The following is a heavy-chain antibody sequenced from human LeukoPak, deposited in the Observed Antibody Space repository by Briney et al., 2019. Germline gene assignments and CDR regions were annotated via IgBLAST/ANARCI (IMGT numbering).Heavy chain of an antibody. D-gene: IGHD6-25*01. Sequence: KPSETLSLTCTVSGGSISSDYWSWIRQPPGKGLEWIGWIYASGITNYNPSLKSRVTISVDTSKNQFSLKLTSVTAADTAVYYCARLGSGWPFDYRGQGTLVTVSS. J-gene: IGHJ4*02. CDR3: ARLGSGWPFDY. CDR1: GGSISSDY. V-gene: IGHV4-4*09. CDR2: IYASGIT.